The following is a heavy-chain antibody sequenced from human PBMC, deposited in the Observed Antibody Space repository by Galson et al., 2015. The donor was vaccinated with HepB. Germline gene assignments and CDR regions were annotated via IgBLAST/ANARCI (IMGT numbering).Heavy chain of an antibody. CDR3: VNLAGYSSGWSQKGYFDY. Sequence: SLRLSCAASGFTFSSYAMSWVRQAPGKGLEWVSAISGSGGSTYYADSVKGRFTISRDNSKNTLYLQMNSLRAEDTAVYYCVNLAGYSSGWSQKGYFDYWGQGTLVTVSS. CDR2: ISGSGGST. V-gene: IGHV3-23*01. CDR1: GFTFSSYA. J-gene: IGHJ4*02. D-gene: IGHD6-19*01.